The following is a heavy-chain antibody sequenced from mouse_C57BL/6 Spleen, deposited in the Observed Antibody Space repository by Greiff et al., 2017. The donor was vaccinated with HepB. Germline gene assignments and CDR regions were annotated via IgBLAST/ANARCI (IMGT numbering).Heavy chain of an antibody. Sequence: QVQLQQPGAELVRPGSSVKLSCKASGYTFTSYWMHWVKQRPIQGLEWIGNIDTSDSETHYNQKFKDKATLTVDKSYSTAYMQISSLTSEDSAVYYCAKGAFSQGFAYWGQGTLVTVSA. J-gene: IGHJ3*01. CDR3: AKGAFSQGFAY. CDR2: IDTSDSET. V-gene: IGHV1-52*01. CDR1: GYTFTSYW.